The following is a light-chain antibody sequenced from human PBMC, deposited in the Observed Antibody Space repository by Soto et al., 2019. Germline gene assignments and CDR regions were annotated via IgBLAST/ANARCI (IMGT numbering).Light chain of an antibody. CDR1: HNINNW. Sequence: DIQMTQSPSTLSASVGDRVTITCRASHNINNWLAWYQKKPGEAPKLLIFDVFKLKSGVPSRFSDSGSGTEFTLTITSLQPDDFATYYCQQYNSYGLTFGGGTKV. J-gene: IGKJ4*01. V-gene: IGKV1-5*01. CDR2: DVF. CDR3: QQYNSYGLT.